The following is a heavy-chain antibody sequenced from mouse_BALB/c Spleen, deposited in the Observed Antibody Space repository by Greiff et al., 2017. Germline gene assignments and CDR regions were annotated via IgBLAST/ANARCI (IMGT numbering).Heavy chain of an antibody. J-gene: IGHJ1*01. Sequence: EVKLVESGGGLVKPGGSLKLSCAASGFTFSSYAMSWVRQTPEKRLEWVASISSGGSTYYPDSVKGRFTISRDNARNILYLQMSSLRSEDTAMYYCARRLNYGGSYWYFDVWGAGTTVTVSS. CDR3: ARRLNYGGSYWYFDV. V-gene: IGHV5-6-5*01. CDR1: GFTFSSYA. D-gene: IGHD1-1*01. CDR2: ISSGGST.